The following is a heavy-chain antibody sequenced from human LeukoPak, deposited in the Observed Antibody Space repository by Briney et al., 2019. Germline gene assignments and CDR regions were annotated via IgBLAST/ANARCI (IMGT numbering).Heavy chain of an antibody. CDR2: IYSXGNT. CDR1: GXXVXSNY. J-gene: IGHJ4*02. Sequence: GGSLRLSCAASGXXVXSNYMXWXRXAPGXXXXXVXXIYSXGNTYYADSVXGRFTMSRDNSKNTLYLQMNSLRAEDTAVYYCAKTPPKVAALYHFDFWGQGTLVTVSS. CDR3: AKTPPKVAALYHFDF. V-gene: IGHV3-66*01. D-gene: IGHD6-19*01.